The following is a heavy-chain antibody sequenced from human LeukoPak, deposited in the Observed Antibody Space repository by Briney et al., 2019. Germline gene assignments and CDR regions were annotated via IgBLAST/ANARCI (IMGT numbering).Heavy chain of an antibody. D-gene: IGHD6-13*01. V-gene: IGHV1-18*01. J-gene: IGHJ4*02. CDR3: ARGGSSSWQEDFDY. CDR1: GYTFTSYG. Sequence: ASVNVSCKASGYTFTSYGISWVRQAPGQGLAWMGWISAYNGNTNYAQKLQGRVTMTTDTSTSTAYMELRSLRSDDTAVYYCARGGSSSWQEDFDYWGQGTLVTVSS. CDR2: ISAYNGNT.